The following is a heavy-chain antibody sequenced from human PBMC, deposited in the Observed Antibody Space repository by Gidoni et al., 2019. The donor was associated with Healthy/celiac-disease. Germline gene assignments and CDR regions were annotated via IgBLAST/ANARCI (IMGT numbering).Heavy chain of an antibody. Sequence: QVQLQESGPGLVKPSETLSLTCTVSGGSVSSGSYYWSWIRQPPGKGLEWIGYIYYSGSTNYTPSLKSRVTISVDTSKNQFSLKLSSVTAADTAVYYCARDLGFDDEYGPRMDVWGQGTTVTVSS. CDR1: GGSVSSGSYY. D-gene: IGHD6-6*01. CDR2: IYYSGST. CDR3: ARDLGFDDEYGPRMDV. J-gene: IGHJ6*02. V-gene: IGHV4-61*01.